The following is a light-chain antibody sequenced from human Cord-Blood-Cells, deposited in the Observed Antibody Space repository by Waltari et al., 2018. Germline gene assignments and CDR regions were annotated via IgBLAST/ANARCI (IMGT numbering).Light chain of an antibody. Sequence: QSVLTQPPSASGTPGHRVTISCSGSSSNIGSNYVYWYQQLPGTAPKLLIYRNNQRPSGVPDRFSGSKSGTSASLAISGLRSEDEADYYCAAWDDSLSGSWVFGGGTKLTVL. CDR2: RNN. J-gene: IGLJ3*02. V-gene: IGLV1-47*01. CDR3: AAWDDSLSGSWV. CDR1: SSNIGSNY.